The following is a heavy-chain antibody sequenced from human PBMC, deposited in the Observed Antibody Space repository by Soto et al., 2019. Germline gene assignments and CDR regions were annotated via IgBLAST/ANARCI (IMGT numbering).Heavy chain of an antibody. Sequence: GGSLRLSCAASGFTFSSYAISWLRQAPGKGLEWVSAISGSGGSTYYAGSVKGRSTISRDNSKNTLYLQMNSLRAEDTAVYYCASTPADAFDIWGQGTMVTVSS. V-gene: IGHV3-23*01. CDR2: ISGSGGST. CDR3: ASTPADAFDI. CDR1: GFTFSSYA. J-gene: IGHJ3*02.